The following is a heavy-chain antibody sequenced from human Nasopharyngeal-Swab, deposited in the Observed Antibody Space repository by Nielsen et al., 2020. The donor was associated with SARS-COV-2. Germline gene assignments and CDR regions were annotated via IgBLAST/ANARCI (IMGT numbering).Heavy chain of an antibody. CDR2: MNPNSGNT. CDR1: GYTFTGYY. Sequence: ASVKVSCKASGYTFTGYYMHWVRQAPGQGLEWMGWMNPNSGNTGYAQKFQGRVTMTRNTSISTAYMELSSLRSEDTAVYYCARGVREPDYWGQGTLVTVSS. V-gene: IGHV1-8*02. CDR3: ARGVREPDY. J-gene: IGHJ4*02.